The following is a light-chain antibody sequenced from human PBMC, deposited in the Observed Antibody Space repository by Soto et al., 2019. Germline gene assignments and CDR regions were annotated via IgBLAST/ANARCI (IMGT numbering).Light chain of an antibody. CDR2: DAS. J-gene: IGKJ5*01. Sequence: DIQMTQSPSTLSASVGDRVTITCRASQSISSWLAWYQKKPXKAPKLXXYDASSLESGVPSRFSGSGSGTELTLTISSLQSEDFAVYYCQQYNNWPPITFGQGTRLEIK. V-gene: IGKV1-5*01. CDR3: QQYNNWPPIT. CDR1: QSISSW.